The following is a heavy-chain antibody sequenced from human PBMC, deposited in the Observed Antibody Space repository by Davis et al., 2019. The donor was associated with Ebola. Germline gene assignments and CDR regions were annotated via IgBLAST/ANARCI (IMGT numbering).Heavy chain of an antibody. Sequence: ASVKVSCKASGYTFTTYHIHWVRQAPGQGLEWIGIINTSAGSTFSAQKFQGRVTLTRDTSTSTVYMQLTSLTSDDTAVYFCAREEDYLGQGTLVTVSS. J-gene: IGHJ4*02. CDR1: GYTFTTYH. V-gene: IGHV1-46*01. CDR2: INTSAGST. CDR3: AREEDY.